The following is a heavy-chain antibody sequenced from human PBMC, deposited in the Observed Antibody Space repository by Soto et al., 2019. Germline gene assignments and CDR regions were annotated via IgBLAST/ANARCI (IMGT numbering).Heavy chain of an antibody. J-gene: IGHJ3*02. CDR3: AHIMITYGGVIGLDAFDN. CDR1: GFSLNTRGVG. V-gene: IGHV2-5*02. D-gene: IGHD3-16*02. CDR2: IYWDDDR. Sequence: SGPTLVNPTQTLTLTCTFSGFSLNTRGVGVGWIRQPPGRALEWLAVIYWDDDRRYSPSLNSRLTITKDTSRNQVVLTMTNMDPVDTATYYCAHIMITYGGVIGLDAFDNWGQGTMVTVSS.